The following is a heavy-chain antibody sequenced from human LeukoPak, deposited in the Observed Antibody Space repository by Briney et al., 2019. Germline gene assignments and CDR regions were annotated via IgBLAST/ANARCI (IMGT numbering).Heavy chain of an antibody. D-gene: IGHD4-17*01. V-gene: IGHV1-2*02. Sequence: ASVKVSCKASGYTFTSYYIHWVRQAPGQGLEWVGWINPISGGTNWAQKFQGRVTMTRDTSISTAYMELSRLTSDDTAVYYCARGSEDYGDFNYHYAMDVWGQGTTVTVSS. J-gene: IGHJ6*02. CDR1: GYTFTSYY. CDR3: ARGSEDYGDFNYHYAMDV. CDR2: INPISGGT.